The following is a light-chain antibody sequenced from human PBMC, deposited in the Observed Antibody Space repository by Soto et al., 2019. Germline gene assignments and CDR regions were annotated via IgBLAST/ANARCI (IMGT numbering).Light chain of an antibody. CDR1: QGLVHKDGNTY. CDR3: MQGTQFPYT. J-gene: IGKJ2*01. Sequence: DIVMTQTPLSSPVTLGQPASISCRSSQGLVHKDGNTYLSWLQQRPGQSPRLLIYKTSNRFSGVPERFSGSGAGTDFTLKISRVEAEDVGVYYCMQGTQFPYTFGQGTKLEIK. CDR2: KTS. V-gene: IGKV2-24*01.